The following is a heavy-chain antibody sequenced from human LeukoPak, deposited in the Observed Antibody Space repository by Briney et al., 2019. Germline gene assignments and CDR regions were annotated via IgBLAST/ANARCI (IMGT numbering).Heavy chain of an antibody. CDR3: ARGPYYFVS. V-gene: IGHV4-34*01. CDR1: GGSFSGYY. J-gene: IGHJ5*02. Sequence: SETLSLTCAVYGGSFSGYYWSWIRQPPGKGLEWIGEINHSGSTNYNPSLKSRVTISVDTFKNQFSLKLSSVTAADTAVYYCARGPYYFVSWGQETLVTVSS. D-gene: IGHD3-9*01. CDR2: INHSGST.